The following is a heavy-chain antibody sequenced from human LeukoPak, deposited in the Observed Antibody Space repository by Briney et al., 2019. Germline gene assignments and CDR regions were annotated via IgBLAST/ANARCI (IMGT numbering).Heavy chain of an antibody. V-gene: IGHV1-69*13. J-gene: IGHJ6*02. Sequence: SVKVSCKASGGTFSSYAISWVRQAPGQGLEWMGGIIPIFGTANYAQKFQGRVTITADESTSTAYMELSSLRSEDTAVYYCARDPRNARQLRSQEVYYGMDVWGQGTTVTVSS. D-gene: IGHD5-18*01. CDR1: GGTFSSYA. CDR2: IIPIFGTA. CDR3: ARDPRNARQLRSQEVYYGMDV.